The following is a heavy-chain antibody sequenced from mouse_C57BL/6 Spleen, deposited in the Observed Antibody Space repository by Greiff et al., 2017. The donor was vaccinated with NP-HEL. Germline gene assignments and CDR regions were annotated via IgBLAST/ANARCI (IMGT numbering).Heavy chain of an antibody. V-gene: IGHV1-61*01. CDR1: GYTFTSYW. CDR3: ATESYDCSFDY. CDR2: IYPSDSET. Sequence: QVQLQQPGAELVRPGSSVKLSCKASGYTFTSYWMDWVKQRPGQGLEWIGNIYPSDSETHYNQKFKDKATLTVDKSSSTAYMQLSSLTSEDSAVYYCATESYDCSFDYWGQGTTLTVSS. J-gene: IGHJ2*01. D-gene: IGHD2-3*01.